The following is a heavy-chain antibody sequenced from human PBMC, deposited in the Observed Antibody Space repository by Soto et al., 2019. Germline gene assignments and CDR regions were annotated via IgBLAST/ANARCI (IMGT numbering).Heavy chain of an antibody. CDR2: ISSSSSYI. D-gene: IGHD2-2*01. CDR1: GFTFSSYS. Sequence: VQLVESGGGLVKPGGSLRLSCAASGFTFSSYSMNWVRQAPGKGLEWVSSISSSSSYIYYADSVKGRFTISRDNAKNSLYLQMNSLRAEDTAVYYCASSIGYCSSTSCSYYYGMDVWGQGTTVTVSS. J-gene: IGHJ6*02. CDR3: ASSIGYCSSTSCSYYYGMDV. V-gene: IGHV3-21*01.